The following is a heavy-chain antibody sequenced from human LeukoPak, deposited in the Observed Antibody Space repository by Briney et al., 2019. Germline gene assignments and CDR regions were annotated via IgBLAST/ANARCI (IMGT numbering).Heavy chain of an antibody. V-gene: IGHV4-59*01. CDR1: GGSISSYY. CDR3: ARDQDYVFDY. Sequence: SETLSLTCTVSGGSISSYYWTWIRQAPGKGLEWIGYLYYSGSTNYNPSLKSRVTISVDTSKNQFSLKLSSVTAADTAVYFCARDQDYVFDYWGQGTLVTVSS. J-gene: IGHJ4*02. D-gene: IGHD4-17*01. CDR2: LYYSGST.